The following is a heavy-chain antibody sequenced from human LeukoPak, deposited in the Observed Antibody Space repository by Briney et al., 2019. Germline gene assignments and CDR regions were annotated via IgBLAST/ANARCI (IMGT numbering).Heavy chain of an antibody. V-gene: IGHV3-23*01. Sequence: PGGSLRLSCAASGFTFSNYAMSWVRQAPGKGLEWVSAISGSGGSSYYADSVKGRFTISRDNSKNTLYVHMNSLRADDTAVYYCAKDKPAGGFDYWGQGTLVTVSS. CDR3: AKDKPAGGFDY. CDR2: ISGSGGSS. J-gene: IGHJ4*02. CDR1: GFTFSNYA.